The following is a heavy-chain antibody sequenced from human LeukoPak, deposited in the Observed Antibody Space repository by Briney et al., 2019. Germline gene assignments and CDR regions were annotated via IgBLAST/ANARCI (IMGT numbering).Heavy chain of an antibody. J-gene: IGHJ6*02. CDR2: ISAYNGNT. Sequence: ASVKVSCKASGGTFSSYGISWVRQAPGQGLEWMGWISAYNGNTNYAQKLQGRVTMTTDTSTSTAYTELRSLRSDDTAVYYCARDPHGPKYYDFWSGYYDHYYYYGMDVWGQGTTVTVSS. CDR3: ARDPHGPKYYDFWSGYYDHYYYYGMDV. V-gene: IGHV1-18*01. D-gene: IGHD3-3*01. CDR1: GGTFSSYG.